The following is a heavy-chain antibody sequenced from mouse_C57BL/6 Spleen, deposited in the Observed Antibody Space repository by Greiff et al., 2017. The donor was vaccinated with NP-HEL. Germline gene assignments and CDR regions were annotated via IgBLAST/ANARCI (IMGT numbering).Heavy chain of an antibody. CDR3: AREWYDGFFDY. CDR2: IDPSDSET. Sequence: QVQLQQPGAELVRPGSSVKLSCKASGYTFTSYWMHWVKQRPIQGLEWIGNIDPSDSETHYNQKFKDKATLTVDKSSSTAYMQLSSLTSEDSAVYYCAREWYDGFFDYWGQGTTLTVSS. J-gene: IGHJ2*01. D-gene: IGHD2-3*01. V-gene: IGHV1-52*01. CDR1: GYTFTSYW.